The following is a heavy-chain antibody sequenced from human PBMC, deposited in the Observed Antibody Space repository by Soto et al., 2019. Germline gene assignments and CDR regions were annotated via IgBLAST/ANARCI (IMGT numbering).Heavy chain of an antibody. D-gene: IGHD2-2*01. Sequence: SETLSLTCTVSGGSVSSGSYYWSWIRQPPGKGLEWIGYIYYSGSTNYNPSLKSRVTISVDTSKNQFSLKLSSVTAADTAVYYCARDVSGSGVGSHVVPAVYYYGMDVWGQGTTVTVSS. V-gene: IGHV4-61*01. J-gene: IGHJ6*02. CDR1: GGSVSSGSYY. CDR3: ARDVSGSGVGSHVVPAVYYYGMDV. CDR2: IYYSGST.